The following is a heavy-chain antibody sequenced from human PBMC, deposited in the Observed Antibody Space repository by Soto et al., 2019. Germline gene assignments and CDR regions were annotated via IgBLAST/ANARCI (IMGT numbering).Heavy chain of an antibody. CDR1: GFTFSSYG. V-gene: IGHV3-30*18. CDR3: AKDATYYYDSSGYPSLDY. CDR2: ISYDGSNK. J-gene: IGHJ4*02. Sequence: PGGSLRLSCAASGFTFSSYGMHWVRQAPGKGLEWVAVISYDGSNKYYADSVKGRFTISRDNSKNTLYLQMNSLRAEDTAVYYCAKDATYYYDSSGYPSLDYWGQGTLVTVS. D-gene: IGHD3-22*01.